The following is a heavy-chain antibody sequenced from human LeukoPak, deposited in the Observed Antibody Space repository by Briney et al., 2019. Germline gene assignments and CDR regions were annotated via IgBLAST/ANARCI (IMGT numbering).Heavy chain of an antibody. D-gene: IGHD5-18*01. CDR3: ARKFSSYGSPDDY. V-gene: IGHV3-21*04. CDR1: GFTFSSYS. CDR2: ISSSSSYI. J-gene: IGHJ4*02. Sequence: GGSLRLSCAASGFTFSSYSMSWVRQAPGKGLEWVSSISSSSSYIYYADSVKGRFTISRDNAKNSLYLQMNSLRAEDTAVYYCARKFSSYGSPDDYWGQGTLVTVSS.